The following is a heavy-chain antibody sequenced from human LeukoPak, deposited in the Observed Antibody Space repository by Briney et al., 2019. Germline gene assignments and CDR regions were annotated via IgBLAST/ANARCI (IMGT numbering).Heavy chain of an antibody. J-gene: IGHJ4*02. V-gene: IGHV3-30*03. CDR2: ISYDGSNK. Sequence: PGGSLRLSCAASGFTFSSYDMHWVRQAPGKGLEWVAIISYDGSNKYYADSVKGRFPISRDNSKNTLYLQMNSLRVEDTAVYYCARARGSDRSGYEFDYWGQGTLVTVSS. D-gene: IGHD3-22*01. CDR3: ARARGSDRSGYEFDY. CDR1: GFTFSSYD.